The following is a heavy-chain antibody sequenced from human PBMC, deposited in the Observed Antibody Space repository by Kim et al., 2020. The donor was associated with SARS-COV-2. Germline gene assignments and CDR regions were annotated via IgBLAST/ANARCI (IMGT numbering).Heavy chain of an antibody. D-gene: IGHD6-13*01. Sequence: GGSLRLSCAASGFTFSSYSMNWVRQAPGKGLEWVSSISSSSSYIYYADSVKGRFTISRDNAKNSLYLQMNSLRAEDTAVYYCARLMEQQLENNWFDPWGQGTLVTVSS. CDR2: ISSSSSYI. V-gene: IGHV3-21*01. CDR1: GFTFSSYS. CDR3: ARLMEQQLENNWFDP. J-gene: IGHJ5*02.